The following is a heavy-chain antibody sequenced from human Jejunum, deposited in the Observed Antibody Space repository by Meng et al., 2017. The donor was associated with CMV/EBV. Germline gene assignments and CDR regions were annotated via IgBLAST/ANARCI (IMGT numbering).Heavy chain of an antibody. V-gene: IGHV1-2*02. J-gene: IGHJ5*02. D-gene: IGHD2-21*01. CDR1: YTSLGYY. CDR2: VNPNSGDT. Sequence: YTSLGYYRHWVRQAPGQGLEWMGWVNPNSGDTDYAQNFQGRVTMTRDPSISTAYMELSGLRSDDTAVYYCARDGVLCGDTSCRGFYSWGQGTLVTVSS. CDR3: ARDGVLCGDTSCRGFYS.